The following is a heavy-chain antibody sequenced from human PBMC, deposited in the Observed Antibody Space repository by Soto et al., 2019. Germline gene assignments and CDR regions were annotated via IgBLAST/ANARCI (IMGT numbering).Heavy chain of an antibody. CDR3: TRWDGRCSGGSCFFDS. Sequence: EVQLVESGGGLVQSGGSLRLSCLASGFSLTPYWMSWVRQTPGKGLEWVAKINEDGSKRDYMESVEGRFTISRDNAKNSVSLQMGSLRFDDSAMYYCTRWDGRCSGGSCFFDSWGQGTLVTVSS. V-gene: IGHV3-7*01. J-gene: IGHJ4*02. D-gene: IGHD2-15*01. CDR1: GFSLTPYW. CDR2: INEDGSKR.